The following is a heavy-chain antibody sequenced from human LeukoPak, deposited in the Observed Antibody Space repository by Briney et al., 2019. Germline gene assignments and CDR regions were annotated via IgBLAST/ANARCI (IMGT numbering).Heavy chain of an antibody. CDR3: ATVYYYGSGSYDY. V-gene: IGHV1-69*06. Sequence: ASVKVSCKASGGTFSSYAISWVRQAPGQGLEWMGGIIPIFGTAIYAQKFQGRVTMTEDTSTDTAYMELSSLRSEDTAVYYCATVYYYGSGSYDYWGQGTLVTVSS. J-gene: IGHJ4*02. CDR2: IIPIFGTA. D-gene: IGHD3-10*01. CDR1: GGTFSSYA.